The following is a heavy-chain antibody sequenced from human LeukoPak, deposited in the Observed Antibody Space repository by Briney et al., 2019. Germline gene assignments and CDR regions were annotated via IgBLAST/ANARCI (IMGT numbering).Heavy chain of an antibody. CDR2: INPNSGGT. J-gene: IGHJ4*02. D-gene: IGHD6-19*01. V-gene: IGHV1-2*02. CDR1: GYTFTSYD. Sequence: ASVKVSCKASGYTFTSYDINWVRQATGQGLEWMGWINPNSGGTNYAQKFQGRVTMTRDTSISTAYMELSRLRSDDTAVYYCARGDSSGWYIIDYWGQGTLVTVSS. CDR3: ARGDSSGWYIIDY.